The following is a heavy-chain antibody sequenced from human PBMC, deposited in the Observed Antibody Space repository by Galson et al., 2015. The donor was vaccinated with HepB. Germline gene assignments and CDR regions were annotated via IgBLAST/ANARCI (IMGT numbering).Heavy chain of an antibody. CDR3: AKDGIMVANNPYHFHY. D-gene: IGHD2-15*01. J-gene: IGHJ4*02. CDR1: GFSFTRYA. Sequence: SLRLSCAASGFSFTRYAMTWVRQAPGKGLEWVSSITSSGGNRYYTDSVKGRFTVSRDNSKNTLLLQLNSLRAEDTATYFCAKDGIMVANNPYHFHYWGQGTLVTVSS. V-gene: IGHV3-23*01. CDR2: ITSSGGNR.